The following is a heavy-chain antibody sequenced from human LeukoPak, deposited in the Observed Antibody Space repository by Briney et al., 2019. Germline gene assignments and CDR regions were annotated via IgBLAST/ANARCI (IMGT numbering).Heavy chain of an antibody. D-gene: IGHD3-10*01. CDR1: GYTFTDFY. Sequence: ASVKVSCKASGYTFTDFYMLWVRQAPGQGLEWLGWINPNSGGTDYAQKFQGRVTMTRDTSTSTAYMELSRLRSDDTAVYHCARGHGSYYYYMDAWGKGTTVTVSS. CDR3: ARGHGSYYYYMDA. J-gene: IGHJ6*03. V-gene: IGHV1-2*02. CDR2: INPNSGGT.